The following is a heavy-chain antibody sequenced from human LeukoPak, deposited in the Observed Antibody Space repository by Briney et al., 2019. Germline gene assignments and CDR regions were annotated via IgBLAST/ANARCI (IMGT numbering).Heavy chain of an antibody. CDR2: ISSNGGST. D-gene: IGHD6-13*01. V-gene: IGHV3-64*04. Sequence: GGSLRLSCSASGFTFSSYAMHWVRQAPGKGLEYVSAISSNGGSTYYADSVKGRFTISRDNSKNTLYLQMNSLRVEDTAVYYCARDRIAAAAYFDYWGQGTLVTVSS. CDR1: GFTFSSYA. CDR3: ARDRIAAAAYFDY. J-gene: IGHJ4*02.